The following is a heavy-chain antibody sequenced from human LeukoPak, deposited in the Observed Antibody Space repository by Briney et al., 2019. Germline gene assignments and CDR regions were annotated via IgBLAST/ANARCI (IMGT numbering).Heavy chain of an antibody. CDR3: ARDIYDDGIYFFDY. Sequence: GGSLRLSCAASGFSFGSDGMHWVRQAPGKGLEWVAVIRYDGGSRDHADSVKGRFTISRDNSKNTLYLQMNSLRAEDTAVYYCARDIYDDGIYFFDYWGQGTLVTVSS. CDR2: IRYDGGSR. CDR1: GFSFGSDG. J-gene: IGHJ4*02. V-gene: IGHV3-33*01. D-gene: IGHD5/OR15-5a*01.